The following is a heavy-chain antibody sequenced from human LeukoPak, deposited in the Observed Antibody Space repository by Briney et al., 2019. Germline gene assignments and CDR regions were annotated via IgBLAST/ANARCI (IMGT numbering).Heavy chain of an antibody. J-gene: IGHJ4*02. D-gene: IGHD5-24*01. CDR2: INTDGRTT. CDR3: ARGGLEPVDY. V-gene: IGHV3-74*01. Sequence: PGGSLRLSCAASGFTVSSNYMSWVRQAPGMGLVWVSRINTDGRTTSYADSVKGRFTISRDDAKNILYLEVNSLRTDDTAVYYCARGGLEPVDYWGQGTLVTVSS. CDR1: GFTVSSNY.